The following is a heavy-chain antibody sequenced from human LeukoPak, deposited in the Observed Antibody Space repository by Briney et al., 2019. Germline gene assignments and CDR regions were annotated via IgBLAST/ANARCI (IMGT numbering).Heavy chain of an antibody. CDR2: VNLQGST. Sequence: SETLSLTCGVSGGSITQTNYWTWVRQPPGKGLEWIGEVNLQGSTNYNPSLMGRVAISVDKSENHVSLQLTSVTAADTAVYYCARGEWDLLFDYWGQGTLVTVSS. CDR1: GGSITQTNY. J-gene: IGHJ4*02. CDR3: ARGEWDLLFDY. D-gene: IGHD1-26*01. V-gene: IGHV4-4*02.